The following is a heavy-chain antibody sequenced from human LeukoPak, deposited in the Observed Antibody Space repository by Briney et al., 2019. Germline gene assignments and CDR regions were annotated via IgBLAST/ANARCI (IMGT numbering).Heavy chain of an antibody. CDR2: INWNGGST. CDR1: GFTFDDYG. CDR3: ARGVHGSTVTASPHDGFDP. J-gene: IGHJ5*01. D-gene: IGHD4-17*01. Sequence: GGSLRLSCAASGFTFDDYGMSWVRQAPGKGLEWVSGINWNGGSTGYADSVKGRFTISRDNAKNSLYLQMNSLRAEDTAVYYCARGVHGSTVTASPHDGFDPWGQGTLVTVSS. V-gene: IGHV3-20*04.